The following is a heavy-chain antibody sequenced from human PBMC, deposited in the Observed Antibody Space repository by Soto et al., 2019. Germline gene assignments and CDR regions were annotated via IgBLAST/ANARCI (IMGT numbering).Heavy chain of an antibody. J-gene: IGHJ4*02. V-gene: IGHV4-34*01. CDR3: ARFAGYKPRRGYYFDY. D-gene: IGHD3-10*01. Sequence: KPSETLSLTCAVYGGSFSGYYWSWIRQPPGKGLEWIGEINHSGSTNYNPSLKSRVTISVDTSKNQFSLKLSSVTAADTAVYYCARFAGYKPRRGYYFDYWGQGTLVTVSS. CDR2: INHSGST. CDR1: GGSFSGYY.